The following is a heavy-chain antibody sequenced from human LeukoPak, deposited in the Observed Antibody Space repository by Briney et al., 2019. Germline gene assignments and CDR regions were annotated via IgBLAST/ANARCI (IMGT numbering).Heavy chain of an antibody. CDR1: GYTFTGYY. V-gene: IGHV1-18*04. J-gene: IGHJ5*02. D-gene: IGHD2-8*02. Sequence: GASVKVSCKASGYTFTGYYMHWVRQAPGQGLEWMGWISAYNGNTNYAQKLQGRVTMTTDTSTSTAYMELRSLRSDDTAVYYCARIVLGFDPWGQGTLVTVSS. CDR3: ARIVLGFDP. CDR2: ISAYNGNT.